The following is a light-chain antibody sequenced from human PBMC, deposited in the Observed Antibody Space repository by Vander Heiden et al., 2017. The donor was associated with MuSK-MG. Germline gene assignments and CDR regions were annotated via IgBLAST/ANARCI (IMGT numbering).Light chain of an antibody. V-gene: IGLV3-21*02. CDR3: QGWDSSSDHVV. Sequence: SYVLTQPPSVSVAPGQTARITCGGNNIGSKSVHWYQQKPGQAPVLVVYGDSRRASGIPERISGSNFGNTATLTISRVEAGDEADYYCQGWDSSSDHVVFGGGTKLTVL. CDR2: GDS. J-gene: IGLJ2*01. CDR1: NIGSKS.